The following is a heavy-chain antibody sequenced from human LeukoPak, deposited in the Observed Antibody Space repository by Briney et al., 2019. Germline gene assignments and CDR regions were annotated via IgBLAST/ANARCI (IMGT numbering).Heavy chain of an antibody. CDR3: AKDLSRDMVRLLCYGMDV. CDR2: ISYDGSNK. D-gene: IGHD2-15*01. J-gene: IGHJ6*02. Sequence: PGGSLILSCAASGFTFSSYGMHWVRQAPGKGLEWVAVISYDGSNKYYADSVKGRFTISRDNSKNTLYLQMNSLRAEDTAVYYCAKDLSRDMVRLLCYGMDVWGQGTTVTVSS. V-gene: IGHV3-30*18. CDR1: GFTFSSYG.